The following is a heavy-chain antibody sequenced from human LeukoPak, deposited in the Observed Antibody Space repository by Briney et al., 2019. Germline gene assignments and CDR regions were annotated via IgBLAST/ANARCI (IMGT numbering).Heavy chain of an antibody. D-gene: IGHD1-1*01. CDR3: AKDSLTDWIPPRGAFDI. CDR1: GGSISGYY. V-gene: IGHV4-59*01. Sequence: SETLSLTCAVSGGSISGYYWNWIRQPPGKGLEWIAYIYYGGSTNYNPSLKSRVTISVDASKNQVSLKLSSVTAADTAVYYCAKDSLTDWIPPRGAFDIWGQGTMVTVSS. J-gene: IGHJ3*02. CDR2: IYYGGST.